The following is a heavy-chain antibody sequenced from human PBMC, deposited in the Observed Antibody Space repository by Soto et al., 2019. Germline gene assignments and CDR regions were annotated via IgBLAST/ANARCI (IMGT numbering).Heavy chain of an antibody. Sequence: SETLSLTCTVSGGSISSYYWSWIRQPPGKGLEWIGYIYYSGSTNYNPSLKSRVTISVDTSKNQFSLKLSSVTAADTAVYYCAREIPGIAVAGTERNWFDPWGQGTLVTVSS. V-gene: IGHV4-59*08. D-gene: IGHD6-19*01. J-gene: IGHJ5*02. CDR2: IYYSGST. CDR3: AREIPGIAVAGTERNWFDP. CDR1: GGSISSYY.